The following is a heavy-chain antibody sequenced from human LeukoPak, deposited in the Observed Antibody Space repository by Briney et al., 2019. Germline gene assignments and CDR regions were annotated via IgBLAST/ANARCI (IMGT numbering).Heavy chain of an antibody. D-gene: IGHD3-9*01. CDR2: ISGSGGST. Sequence: GGSLRLSCAASGFTFSSYAMSWVRQAPGKGLEWVSAISGSGGSTYYADSVKGRFTISRDNSKNTLYLQMNSLRAEDTAVYYRAKGVSGDILTGPYFDYWGQGTLVTVSS. CDR3: AKGVSGDILTGPYFDY. V-gene: IGHV3-23*01. J-gene: IGHJ4*02. CDR1: GFTFSSYA.